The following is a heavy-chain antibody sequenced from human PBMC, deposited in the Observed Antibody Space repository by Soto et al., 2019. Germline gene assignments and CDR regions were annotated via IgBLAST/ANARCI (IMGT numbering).Heavy chain of an antibody. CDR3: AGGPRYWSFAL. CDR1: GGSSTAYH. J-gene: IGHJ2*01. V-gene: IGHV4-34*01. CDR2: FSYSGSL. Sequence: GELQQWGTGLLKPSETLSLNCSVYGGSSTAYHWSWIRQSPGEGLEWIGEFSYSGSLNYNPSLRGRVAVSLDTSTNHFSLTMTSVTAADTAVYFCAGGPRYWSFALWGRGTLVTVS. D-gene: IGHD1-20*01.